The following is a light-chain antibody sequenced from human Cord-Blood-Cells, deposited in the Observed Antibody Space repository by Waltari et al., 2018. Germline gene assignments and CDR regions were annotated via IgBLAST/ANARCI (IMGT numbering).Light chain of an antibody. V-gene: IGKV1-27*01. CDR2: VAS. Sequence: DIQMTQSPSSLSASVGDRVTITCRASQGISNYLAWYQQKPGKVPKLLIYVASTLQSGVPSRFSGSGSGTDFTLTISSLQPEDVATYYCQKYNSAITFGQGTRLEIK. CDR1: QGISNY. CDR3: QKYNSAIT. J-gene: IGKJ5*01.